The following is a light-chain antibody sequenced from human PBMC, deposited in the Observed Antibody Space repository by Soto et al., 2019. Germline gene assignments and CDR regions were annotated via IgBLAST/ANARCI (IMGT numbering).Light chain of an antibody. Sequence: DIVMTQSPDSLAVSLGERATINCKSSQSVLYSSNNKNYLAWYQQKPGQPPKLLIYWASTRESGDPDRFSGSGSGTDFTPTISSLQAGDVAVYYCQQYYSTPPTFGQGTKVEIK. V-gene: IGKV4-1*01. CDR2: WAS. J-gene: IGKJ1*01. CDR3: QQYYSTPPT. CDR1: QSVLYSSNNKNY.